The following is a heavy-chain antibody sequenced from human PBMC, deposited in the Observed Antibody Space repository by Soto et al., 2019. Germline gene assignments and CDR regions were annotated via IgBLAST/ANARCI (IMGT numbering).Heavy chain of an antibody. V-gene: IGHV1-2*04. CDR2: INPNSGGT. Sequence: ASVKVSCKASGYTFTGYYMHWVRQAPGPGLEWMGWINPNSGGTNYAQKFQGWVTMTRDTSISTAYMELSRLRSDDTAVYYCAREMKGIAAAGDYYYYGMDVWGQGTTVTVSS. J-gene: IGHJ6*02. CDR1: GYTFTGYY. D-gene: IGHD6-13*01. CDR3: AREMKGIAAAGDYYYYGMDV.